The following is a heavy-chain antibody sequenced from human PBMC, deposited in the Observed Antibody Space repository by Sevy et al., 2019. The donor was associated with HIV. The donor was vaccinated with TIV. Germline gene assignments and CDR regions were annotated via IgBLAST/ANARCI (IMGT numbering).Heavy chain of an antibody. J-gene: IGHJ4*02. Sequence: GGSLRLSCAASGFTFSSYSMNWVRQAPGKGLEWVSYISSGFSTIHYADSVKGRFTISRDNAKNSLYLQMNRLRAEDTAVYYCARDNGDYFLSTSVFDYWGQGTLVTVS. CDR3: ARDNGDYFLSTSVFDY. CDR2: ISSGFSTI. V-gene: IGHV3-48*01. CDR1: GFTFSSYS. D-gene: IGHD4-17*01.